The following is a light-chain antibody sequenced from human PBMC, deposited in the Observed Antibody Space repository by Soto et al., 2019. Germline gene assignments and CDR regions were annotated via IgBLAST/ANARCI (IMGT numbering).Light chain of an antibody. V-gene: IGKV1-39*01. CDR3: QQYYNVPIT. CDR2: AAS. CDR1: QSISSY. J-gene: IGKJ5*01. Sequence: DIQMTQSPSALSESVGARLTITCRASQSISSYLNWYQQKPGKAPKLLSYAASSLQSGVPSRFSGRGSGTDCTCTISSLKSEDIATYYCQQYYNVPITFGQGTRLEIK.